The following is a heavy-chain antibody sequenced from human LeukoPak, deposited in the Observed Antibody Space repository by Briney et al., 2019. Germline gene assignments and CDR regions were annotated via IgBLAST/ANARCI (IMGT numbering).Heavy chain of an antibody. CDR1: GYTFTSYY. J-gene: IGHJ3*02. CDR2: INPSGGST. Sequence: ASVKVSCKASGYTFTSYYMHWVRQAPGQGLEWMGIINPSGGSTSYAQKFQGRVAMTRDTSTSTVYMELSSLRSEDTAVYYCARGPANYDILTCYYGGGPFDIWGQGTMVTVSS. D-gene: IGHD3-9*01. V-gene: IGHV1-46*01. CDR3: ARGPANYDILTCYYGGGPFDI.